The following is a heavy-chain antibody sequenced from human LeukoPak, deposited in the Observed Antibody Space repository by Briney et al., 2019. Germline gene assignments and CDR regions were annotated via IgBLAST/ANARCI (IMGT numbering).Heavy chain of an antibody. D-gene: IGHD6-19*01. CDR1: GYTFINAY. CDR3: TTDLAVAGMDYFDY. V-gene: IGHV3-15*01. CDR2: IKSKTDGGTT. J-gene: IGHJ4*02. Sequence: PGGSLRLSCAVSGYTFINAYMNWVRQAPGKGLEWVGRIKSKTDGGTTDYAAPVKGRFTISRDDSKNTLYLQMNSLKTEDTAVYYCTTDLAVAGMDYFDYWGQGTLVTVSS.